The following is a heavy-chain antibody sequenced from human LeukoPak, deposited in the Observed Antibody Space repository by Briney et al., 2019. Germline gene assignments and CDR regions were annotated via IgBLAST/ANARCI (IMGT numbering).Heavy chain of an antibody. CDR3: SRDQTPYY. J-gene: IGHJ4*02. Sequence: PGRSLRLSCTTSGFTFGDYALTWVRQAPGKGLEWVGFHRSKAYGGTTEYAASAKGRFTISRDDSKSIAYLQMNSLKTEDTAVYYCSRDQTPYYWGQGTLVTVSS. CDR1: GFTFGDYA. V-gene: IGHV3-49*04. CDR2: HRSKAYGGTT.